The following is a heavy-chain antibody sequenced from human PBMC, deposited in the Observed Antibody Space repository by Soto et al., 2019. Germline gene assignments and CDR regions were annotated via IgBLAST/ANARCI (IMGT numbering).Heavy chain of an antibody. V-gene: IGHV4-34*01. CDR3: ARGRSSGWYGRYFQH. J-gene: IGHJ1*01. D-gene: IGHD6-19*01. CDR1: GGSFSGYY. CDR2: INHSGST. Sequence: PSETLSLTCAVYGGSFSGYYWSWIRQPPGKGLEWIGEINHSGSTNYNPSLKSRVTISVDTSKNQFSLKLSSVTAADTAVYYCARGRSSGWYGRYFQHWGQGTLVTVSS.